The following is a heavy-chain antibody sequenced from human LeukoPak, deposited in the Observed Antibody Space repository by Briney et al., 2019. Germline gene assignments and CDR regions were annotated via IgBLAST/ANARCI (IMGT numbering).Heavy chain of an antibody. D-gene: IGHD2-15*01. CDR2: IRGSGDST. Sequence: GGSLRLSCAASGFTFSSYAMSWVRQAPGKGLDWVSAIRGSGDSTYYADSVRGRFTISRDNSKNTLWLQMNSLRAEDTAVYYCARGYCSGGSCQKGYYYGMDVWGQGTTVTVSS. CDR3: ARGYCSGGSCQKGYYYGMDV. V-gene: IGHV3-23*01. J-gene: IGHJ6*02. CDR1: GFTFSSYA.